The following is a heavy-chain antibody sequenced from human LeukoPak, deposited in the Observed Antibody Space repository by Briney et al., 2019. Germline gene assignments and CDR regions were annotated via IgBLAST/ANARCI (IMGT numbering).Heavy chain of an antibody. Sequence: ASVKVSCKASGCTFTGYYIHWVRQAPGQGLEWMGWFNPNSGGTNYAQRFQGRVTMTRDTSISTAYMELSRLRSDDTAVYYCAREDYGDSFWGQGTLVTVSS. D-gene: IGHD4-17*01. CDR2: FNPNSGGT. J-gene: IGHJ4*02. CDR1: GCTFTGYY. CDR3: AREDYGDSF. V-gene: IGHV1-2*02.